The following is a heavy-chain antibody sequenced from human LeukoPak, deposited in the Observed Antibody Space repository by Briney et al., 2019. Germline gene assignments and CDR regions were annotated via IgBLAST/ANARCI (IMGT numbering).Heavy chain of an antibody. CDR1: GFTFSSYA. CDR3: AKGSSGYDYTDS. D-gene: IGHD5-12*01. Sequence: GGSLRLSCAASGFTFSSYAMSWVRQAPGKGLEWVANIKQDGSEKYYVDSVKGRFTISRDNAKNSLYLQMNSLRAEDTALYYCAKGSSGYDYTDSWGQGTLVTVSS. V-gene: IGHV3-7*03. CDR2: IKQDGSEK. J-gene: IGHJ5*01.